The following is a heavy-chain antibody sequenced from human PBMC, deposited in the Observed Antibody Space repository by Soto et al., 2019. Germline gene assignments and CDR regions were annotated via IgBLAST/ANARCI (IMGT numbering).Heavy chain of an antibody. D-gene: IGHD6-13*01. CDR1: FNIFAKYA. V-gene: IGHV1-3*01. J-gene: IGHJ4*03. Sequence: ASVMPTWEACFNIFAKYAMHWVRQAPGQRLEWMGWINAGKGDTIYSQKFQDRITINRDISASTAYMELGRLRPEDMAVYYCARAPSSIWCYFVCWG. CDR2: INAGKGDT. CDR3: ARAPSSIWCYFVC.